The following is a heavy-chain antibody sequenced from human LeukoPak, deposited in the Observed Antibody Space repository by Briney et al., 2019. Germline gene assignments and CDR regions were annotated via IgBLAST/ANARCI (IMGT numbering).Heavy chain of an antibody. CDR1: GFTFSSCG. CDR2: IWYDGSNK. D-gene: IGHD6-13*01. V-gene: IGHV3-33*01. CDR3: ARGPAYSSSWYFDY. Sequence: GRSLRLSCAASGFTFSSCGMHWVRQAPGKGLEWVAVIWYDGSNKYYADSVKGRFTISRDNSKNTLYLQMNSLRAEDTAVYYCARGPAYSSSWYFDYWGQGTLVTVSS. J-gene: IGHJ4*02.